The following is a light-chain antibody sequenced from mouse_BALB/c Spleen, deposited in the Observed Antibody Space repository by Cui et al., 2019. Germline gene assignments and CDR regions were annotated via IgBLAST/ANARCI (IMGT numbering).Light chain of an antibody. Sequence: TVMTHSLKSISIIVGGKVTLSCKASENVDTYVSWYQQKPGKSPKLLIYGASNRYTGVTDSFTGSGSATDFTLTISSVQAEDLADYHCGQSYSYPTFGGGTKLEIK. CDR2: GAS. CDR1: ENVDTY. V-gene: IGKV6-20*01. J-gene: IGKJ2*01. CDR3: GQSYSYPT.